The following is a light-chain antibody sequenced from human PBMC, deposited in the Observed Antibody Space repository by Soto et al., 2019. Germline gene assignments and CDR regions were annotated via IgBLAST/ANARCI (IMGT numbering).Light chain of an antibody. CDR3: CSFAGGLFV. Sequence: QSVLTQPRSVSGSPGQAVTVSCTGSNSNIGSHNYVSWYQQHPGKAPKLLLHDVTERPSGVPGRFSGSKSGNTASLTISGLEAEGEADYFCCSFAGGLFVFGSGTKVTVL. V-gene: IGLV2-11*01. CDR1: NSNIGSHNY. J-gene: IGLJ1*01. CDR2: DVT.